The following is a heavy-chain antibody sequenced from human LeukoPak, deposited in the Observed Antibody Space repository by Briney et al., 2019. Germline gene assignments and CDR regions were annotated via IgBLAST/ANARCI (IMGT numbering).Heavy chain of an antibody. CDR2: ISSSSSYT. CDR3: ARGGVVVPAAMPRYYGMDV. Sequence: GGSLRLSCAASGFTFSDYYMSWIRQAPGKGLEWVSYISSSSSYTNYADSVKGRFTISRDNAKNSLYLQMNSLRAEDTAVYYCARGGVVVPAAMPRYYGMDVWGKGTMVTVSS. D-gene: IGHD2-2*01. J-gene: IGHJ6*04. CDR1: GFTFSDYY. V-gene: IGHV3-11*06.